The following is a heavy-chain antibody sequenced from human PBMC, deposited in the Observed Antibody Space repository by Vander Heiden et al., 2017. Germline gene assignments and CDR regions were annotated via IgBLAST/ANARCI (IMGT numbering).Heavy chain of an antibody. D-gene: IGHD5-18*01. J-gene: IGHJ4*02. CDR1: GYTSTSYY. Sequence: QVQLVQSGAEVKTPGASVKVSCKASGYTSTSYYMHGVRPTPVQGREGMGIINPRGGSTSYAQKFQGRVTMTRDTSTSTVYMELSSLRSEDTAVYYCARDQNPGYSYGSREPSYYFDYWGQGTLVTVSS. V-gene: IGHV1-46*01. CDR2: INPRGGST. CDR3: ARDQNPGYSYGSREPSYYFDY.